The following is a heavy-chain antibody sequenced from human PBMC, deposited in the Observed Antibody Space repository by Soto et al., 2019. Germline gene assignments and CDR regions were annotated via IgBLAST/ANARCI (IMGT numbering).Heavy chain of an antibody. V-gene: IGHV5-10-1*01. CDR3: ARQYCRSTSCYIGWFDP. CDR1: GYSFTNYW. CDR2: IDPSDSYT. D-gene: IGHD2-2*02. J-gene: IGHJ5*02. Sequence: GESLKISCKGSGYSFTNYWISWVRQMPGKGLEWMGRIDPSDSYTKHSPSFQGHVTISADKSISTAYLQWSSLKASDTAMYYCARQYCRSTSCYIGWFDPWGQATLVTVSA.